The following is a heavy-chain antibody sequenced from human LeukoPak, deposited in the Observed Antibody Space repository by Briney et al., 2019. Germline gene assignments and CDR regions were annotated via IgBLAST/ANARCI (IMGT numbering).Heavy chain of an antibody. V-gene: IGHV3-23*01. CDR2: ISGSGGST. CDR3: AKDQKYYYDSSGFSDYFDY. Sequence: GGSLRLSCAASGFTFSSYAMSWVRQAPGKGLEWVSAISGSGGSTYYADSVKGRFTISRDNSKNTLYLQMSSLRAEDTAVYYCAKDQKYYYDSSGFSDYFDYWGQGTLVTVSS. J-gene: IGHJ4*02. CDR1: GFTFSSYA. D-gene: IGHD3-22*01.